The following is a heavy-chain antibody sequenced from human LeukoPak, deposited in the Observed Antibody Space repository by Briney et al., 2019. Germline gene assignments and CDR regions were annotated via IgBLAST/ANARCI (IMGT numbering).Heavy chain of an antibody. CDR3: ARASLTSNAFDI. J-gene: IGHJ3*02. V-gene: IGHV4-39*07. CDR2: IYYSGST. CDR1: GFTFSSYS. Sequence: GSLRLSCAASGFTFSSYSMNWIRQPPGKGLEWIGSIYYSGSTYYNPSLKSRVTISVDTSKNQFSLKLSSVTAADTAVYYCARASLTSNAFDIWGQGTMVTVSS.